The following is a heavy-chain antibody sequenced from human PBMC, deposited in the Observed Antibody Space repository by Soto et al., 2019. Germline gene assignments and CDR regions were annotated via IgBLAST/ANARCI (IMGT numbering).Heavy chain of an antibody. CDR2: FNPSGGST. D-gene: IGHD5-18*01. V-gene: IGHV1-46*02. Sequence: QVQLVQSVAEGKKPGASVKVSCKASGYTFNSYYIHWVRQAPVHGLEWMGIFNPSGGSTNYPQKLQGRVPLNRDTSTSTVYMELSSLRSEDTASYYCARGGYDWYFDLWGRGTLVTVSS. CDR1: GYTFNSYY. J-gene: IGHJ2*01. CDR3: ARGGYDWYFDL.